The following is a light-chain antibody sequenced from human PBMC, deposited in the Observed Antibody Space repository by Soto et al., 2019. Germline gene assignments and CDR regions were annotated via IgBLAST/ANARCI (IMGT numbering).Light chain of an antibody. CDR2: DTS. Sequence: ETVMTQSPGTRSVSLGERATRSWRASQSVSIHLSWYQQKPGQAPRLLIYDTSTRATGIPARFSGSGSGTEFTLTISSLQSEDFAVYYCQQYSNWPPITFGQGTRLEIK. J-gene: IGKJ5*01. CDR3: QQYSNWPPIT. CDR1: QSVSIH. V-gene: IGKV3-15*01.